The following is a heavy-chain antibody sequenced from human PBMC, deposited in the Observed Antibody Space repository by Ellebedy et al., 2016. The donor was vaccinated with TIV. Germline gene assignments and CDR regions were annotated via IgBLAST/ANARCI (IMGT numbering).Heavy chain of an antibody. Sequence: GESLKISXAASGFTFSSYAMSWVRQAPGKGLEWVSAISGSGGSTYYADSVKGRITISRDNSKNTLYLQMNSLRAEDTAVYYCAKGGQWLDFDYWGQGTLVTVSS. CDR3: AKGGQWLDFDY. CDR1: GFTFSSYA. V-gene: IGHV3-23*01. J-gene: IGHJ4*02. D-gene: IGHD6-19*01. CDR2: ISGSGGST.